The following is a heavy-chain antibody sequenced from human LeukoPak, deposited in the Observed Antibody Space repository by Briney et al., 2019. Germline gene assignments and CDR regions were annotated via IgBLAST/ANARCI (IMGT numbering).Heavy chain of an antibody. CDR1: GFTFSSYA. Sequence: GGSLRLSCAASGFTFSSYAMSWVRQAPGEGLEWVSSITTSGGSTYYADSVKGRFTIPRDNAKNTLYLQMNSLRAEDTAVYYCAKDHYVSGRYDAFDIWGQGTMVTVSS. CDR2: ITTSGGST. J-gene: IGHJ3*02. D-gene: IGHD3-10*01. V-gene: IGHV3-23*01. CDR3: AKDHYVSGRYDAFDI.